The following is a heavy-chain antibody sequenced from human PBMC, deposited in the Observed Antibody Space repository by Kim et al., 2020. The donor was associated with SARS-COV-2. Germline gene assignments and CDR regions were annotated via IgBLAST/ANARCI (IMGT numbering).Heavy chain of an antibody. D-gene: IGHD1-26*01. CDR3: ARDLVGATTVNGFDY. V-gene: IGHV1-46*01. Sequence: ASVKVSCKASGYTFTSYYMHWVRQAPGQGLEWMGIINPSGGSTSYAQKFQGRVTMTRDTSTSTVYMELSSLRSEDTAVYYCARDLVGATTVNGFDYWGQGTLVTVSS. J-gene: IGHJ4*02. CDR1: GYTFTSYY. CDR2: INPSGGST.